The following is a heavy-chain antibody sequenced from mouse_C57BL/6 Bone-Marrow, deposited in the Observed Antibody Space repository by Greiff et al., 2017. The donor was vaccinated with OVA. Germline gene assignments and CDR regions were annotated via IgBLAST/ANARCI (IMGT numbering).Heavy chain of an antibody. CDR3: ARGDTTAPGPVAY. Sequence: QVQLQQPGAELVKPGASVKVSCKASGYTFTSYWMHWVKQRPGQGLEWIGGIHPSDSDTNYNQKFKGKATLTVDTSSSTAYMQLSSLTSEDSAVYYCARGDTTAPGPVAYWGQGTTVTVSA. J-gene: IGHJ3*01. CDR2: IHPSDSDT. D-gene: IGHD2-12*01. V-gene: IGHV1-74*01. CDR1: GYTFTSYW.